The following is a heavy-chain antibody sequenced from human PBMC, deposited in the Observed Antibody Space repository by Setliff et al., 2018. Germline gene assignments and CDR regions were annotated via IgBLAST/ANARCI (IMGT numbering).Heavy chain of an antibody. CDR1: GGSIRNYY. V-gene: IGHV4-59*12. J-gene: IGHJ6*03. Sequence: SETLSLTCTVSGGSIRNYYWSWIRQPPGKGLEWIGYIYYSGNTNYNPSLKSRVTISVDTSKNQLSLRLTSVTAADTAVYYCARDPGNGHYMDVWGKGATVTVSS. CDR3: ARDPGNGHYMDV. CDR2: IYYSGNT.